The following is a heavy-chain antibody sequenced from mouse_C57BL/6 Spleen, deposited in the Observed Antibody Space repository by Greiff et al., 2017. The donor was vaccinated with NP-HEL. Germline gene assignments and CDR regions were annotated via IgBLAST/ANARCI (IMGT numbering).Heavy chain of an antibody. J-gene: IGHJ2*01. V-gene: IGHV1-64*01. CDR3: ARRTGTGAFDY. CDR1: GYTFTSYW. CDR2: IHPNSGST. Sequence: VQLQQSGAELVKPGASVKLSCKASGYTFTSYWMHWVKQRPGQGLEWIGMIHPNSGSTNYNEKFKSKATLTVDKSSSTAYMQLSSLTSEDSAVYYCARRTGTGAFDYWGQGTTLTVSS. D-gene: IGHD4-1*01.